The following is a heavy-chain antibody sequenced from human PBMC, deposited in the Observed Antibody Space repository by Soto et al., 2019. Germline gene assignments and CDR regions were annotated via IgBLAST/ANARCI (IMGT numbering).Heavy chain of an antibody. CDR3: TILCRPRYNWNDMYY. CDR2: IKSKTEGGTT. CDR1: GFTFSNAW. V-gene: IGHV3-15*07. J-gene: IGHJ4*02. D-gene: IGHD1-1*01. Sequence: GGSLRLSCAASGFTFSNAWMNWVRQAPGKGLEWVGRIKSKTEGGTTDYAAPVKGRFTISRDDSKNTLYLQMNSLKTEDTAVYYCTILCRPRYNWNDMYYWGQGTLVTVFS.